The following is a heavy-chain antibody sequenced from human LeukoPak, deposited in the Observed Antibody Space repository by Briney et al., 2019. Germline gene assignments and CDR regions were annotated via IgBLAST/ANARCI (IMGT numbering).Heavy chain of an antibody. CDR1: GFTFSSYA. CDR2: ISGSGGST. CDR3: AKAIASVVVVAAEFGYFDY. Sequence: PGGSLRLSCAASGFTFSSYAMSWVRQAPGKGLEWVSAISGSGGSTYYADSVKGRFTISRDNSKNTLYLQMNSLRAEDTAVYYCAKAIASVVVVAAEFGYFDYWGQGPLVTVSS. J-gene: IGHJ4*02. D-gene: IGHD2-15*01. V-gene: IGHV3-23*01.